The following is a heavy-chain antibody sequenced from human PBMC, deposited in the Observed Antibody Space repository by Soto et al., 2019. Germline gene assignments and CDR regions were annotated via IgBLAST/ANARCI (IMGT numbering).Heavy chain of an antibody. Sequence: QVQLVQSGAEVKKPGSSVKVSCKASGGTFSSYAISWVRQAPGQGLEWMGGIIPIFGTANYAQKFQGRVTITADESTSTAYMELSSLRSEDTAVYYCARGLDIVVVPAAIPPYYYGMDVWGQGTTVTVSS. D-gene: IGHD2-2*02. CDR1: GGTFSSYA. CDR3: ARGLDIVVVPAAIPPYYYGMDV. J-gene: IGHJ6*02. CDR2: IIPIFGTA. V-gene: IGHV1-69*01.